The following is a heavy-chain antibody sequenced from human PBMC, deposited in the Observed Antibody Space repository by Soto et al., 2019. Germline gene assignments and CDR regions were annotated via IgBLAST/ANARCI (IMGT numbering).Heavy chain of an antibody. CDR3: ARGDVPTVTTIRYYYYYYYMDV. CDR2: IWYDGSNK. Sequence: QVQLVESGGGVVQPGRSLRLSCAASGFTFSSYGMHWVRQAPCKGLEWVAVIWYDGSNKYYADSVKGRFTISRDNSKNTLYLQMNSLRAEDTAVYYCARGDVPTVTTIRYYYYYYYMDVWGNGTTVTVS. CDR1: GFTFSSYG. J-gene: IGHJ6*03. D-gene: IGHD4-17*01. V-gene: IGHV3-33*01.